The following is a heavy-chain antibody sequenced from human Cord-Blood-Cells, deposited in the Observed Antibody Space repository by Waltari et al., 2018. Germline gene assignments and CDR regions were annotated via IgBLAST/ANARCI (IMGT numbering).Heavy chain of an antibody. V-gene: IGHV4-38-2*01. Sequence: QVQLQESGPGLVKPSETLSLTCAVSGYSISSGYYWGWIRQPPGKGLEWIGSIYHSGSTYHNPSLKSRVTISVDTSKNQFSLKLSSVTAADTAVYYCASIPKRGWNYFDYWGQGTLVTVSS. J-gene: IGHJ4*02. CDR3: ASIPKRGWNYFDY. D-gene: IGHD3-3*01. CDR2: IYHSGST. CDR1: GYSISSGYY.